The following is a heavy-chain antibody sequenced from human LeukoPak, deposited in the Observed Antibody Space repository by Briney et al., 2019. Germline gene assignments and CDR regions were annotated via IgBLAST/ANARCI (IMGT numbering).Heavy chain of an antibody. V-gene: IGHV3-48*03. D-gene: IGHD3-22*01. CDR2: ISSSGSTI. CDR3: ARDNYDSSGPYYFDY. Sequence: GGSLRLSCAASGFTFSSYEMNWVRQAPGKGLEWVSYISSSGSTIYYADSVKGRFTISRDNARNSLYLQMNSLRAEDTAVYYCARDNYDSSGPYYFDYWGQGTLVTVSS. CDR1: GFTFSSYE. J-gene: IGHJ4*02.